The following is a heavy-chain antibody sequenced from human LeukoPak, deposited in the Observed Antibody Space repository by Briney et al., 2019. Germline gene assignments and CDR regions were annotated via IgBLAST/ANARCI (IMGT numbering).Heavy chain of an antibody. CDR3: ARDHVSEYCSGGSCYSGDY. CDR1: GYTFTSYG. D-gene: IGHD2-15*01. V-gene: IGHV1-2*02. CDR2: INPNSGGT. Sequence: GASVKVSCKASGYTFTSYGISWVRQAPGQGLEWMGWINPNSGGTNYAQKFQGRVTMTRDTSISTAYMELSRLRSDDTAVYYCARDHVSEYCSGGSCYSGDYWGQGTLVTVSS. J-gene: IGHJ4*02.